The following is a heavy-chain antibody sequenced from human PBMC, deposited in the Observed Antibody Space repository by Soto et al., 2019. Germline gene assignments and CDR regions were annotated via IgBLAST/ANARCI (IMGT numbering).Heavy chain of an antibody. J-gene: IGHJ4*02. CDR2: IVGGGGST. CDR3: ANRGGEGNCSGGSCYAPYFFDY. D-gene: IGHD2-15*01. CDR1: GFTFSNYA. Sequence: GGSLRLSCAASGFTFSNYAMSWVRQAPGKGLEWVSGIVGGGGSTYYADSVKGRFTISRDNSKNTRYLQMNSLRVEDTAVYYCANRGGEGNCSGGSCYAPYFFDYWGQGTLVTVSS. V-gene: IGHV3-23*01.